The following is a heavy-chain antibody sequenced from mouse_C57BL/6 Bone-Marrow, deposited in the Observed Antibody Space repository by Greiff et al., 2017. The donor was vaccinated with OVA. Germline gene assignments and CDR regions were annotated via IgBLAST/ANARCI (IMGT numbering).Heavy chain of an antibody. CDR3: ARLGATVVVSDFDV. Sequence: QVQLQQPGTELVKPGASVKLSCKASGYTFTSYWMHWVKQRPGQGLEWIGNINPSNGGTNYNEKFKSKATLTVDKSSSTAYMQLSSLTSEDSAVYYCARLGATVVVSDFDVWGTGTTVTVSS. CDR2: INPSNGGT. CDR1: GYTFTSYW. V-gene: IGHV1-53*01. D-gene: IGHD1-1*01. J-gene: IGHJ1*03.